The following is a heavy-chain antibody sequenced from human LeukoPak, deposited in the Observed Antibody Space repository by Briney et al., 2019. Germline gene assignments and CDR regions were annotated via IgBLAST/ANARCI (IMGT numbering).Heavy chain of an antibody. CDR3: ARVTTSGSYKFDN. CDR2: IKEDGSER. CDR1: GLTFSGYW. V-gene: IGHV3-7*01. D-gene: IGHD3-10*01. Sequence: GGSLRLSCEASGLTFSGYWMSWVRQAPGKGLEWVANIKEDGSERYYVDSVKGRFTISRDNAKNSLYLQMNSLRAEDTAVYYCARVTTSGSYKFDNWGRGTLVTVSS. J-gene: IGHJ4*02.